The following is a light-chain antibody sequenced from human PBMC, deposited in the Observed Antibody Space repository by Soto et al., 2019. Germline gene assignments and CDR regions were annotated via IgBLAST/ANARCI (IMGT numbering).Light chain of an antibody. CDR3: QQYNSWPPWT. V-gene: IGKV3-15*01. CDR2: GAS. Sequence: EIVLTQSPATLSLSQVERDILSCRAVQSVSSSYLAWYQQKPGQAPRLLIYGASTRATGIPARFSGSGSGTEFTLTISSLQSEDFAVYYCQQYNSWPPWTFGQGTKVDIK. J-gene: IGKJ1*01. CDR1: QSVSSSY.